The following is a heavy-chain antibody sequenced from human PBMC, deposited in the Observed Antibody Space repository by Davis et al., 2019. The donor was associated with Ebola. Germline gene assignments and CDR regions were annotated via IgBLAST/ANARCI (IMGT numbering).Heavy chain of an antibody. CDR3: TTTRISRYQMLPLDY. CDR2: IVVGSGNT. J-gene: IGHJ4*02. V-gene: IGHV1-58*01. CDR1: GYTFTGYY. D-gene: IGHD2-2*01. Sequence: AASVKVSCKASGYTFTGYYLHWVRQARGQRLEWIGWIVVGSGNTNYAQRFQERVTITRDMSTSTAYMELSSLTSDDTAVYYCTTTRISRYQMLPLDYWGQGTLVAVSS.